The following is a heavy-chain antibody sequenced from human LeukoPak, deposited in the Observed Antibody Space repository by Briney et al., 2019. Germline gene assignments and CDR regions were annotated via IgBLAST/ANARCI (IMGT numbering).Heavy chain of an antibody. CDR2: ISSSSSYI. CDR3: ARQGQEWLASAMDDY. Sequence: GGSLRLSCAASGFPFSVYSMSWVRQAPGKGLEWVSSISSSSSYIYYADSVKGRFTISRDNAKNSLYLQMNSLRAEDTAVYYCARQGQEWLASAMDDYWGQGTLVTVSS. CDR1: GFPFSVYS. V-gene: IGHV3-21*01. D-gene: IGHD6-19*01. J-gene: IGHJ4*02.